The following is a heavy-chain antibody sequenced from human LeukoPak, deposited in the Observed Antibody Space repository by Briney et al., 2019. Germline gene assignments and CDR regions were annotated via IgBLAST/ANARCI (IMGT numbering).Heavy chain of an antibody. CDR1: GYSISSGYY. V-gene: IGHV4-38-2*02. CDR2: IYHSGST. J-gene: IGHJ6*02. D-gene: IGHD1-14*01. Sequence: PSETLSLTCTVSGYSISSGYYWGWIRQPPGKGLEWIGSIYHSGSTYYNPSLKSRVTISVDTSKNQFSLKLSSVTAADTAVYYCARYDRSYGMDVWGQGTTVTVSS. CDR3: ARYDRSYGMDV.